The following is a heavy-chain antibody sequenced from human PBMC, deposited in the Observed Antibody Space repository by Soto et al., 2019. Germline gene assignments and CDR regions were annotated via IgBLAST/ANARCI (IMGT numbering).Heavy chain of an antibody. CDR3: ARGIYSTSSFFDS. D-gene: IGHD6-6*01. CDR1: GDSISTADYY. J-gene: IGHJ4*02. Sequence: ASETLSLTCTVSGDSISTADYYWNWIRQPPGKGLEWIGYIYYSGNTYYIPSLKSRVTISVDTSKNQISLKLNSVTAADTAVYYCARGIYSTSSFFDSWGQGTLVTVSS. CDR2: IYYSGNT. V-gene: IGHV4-30-4*01.